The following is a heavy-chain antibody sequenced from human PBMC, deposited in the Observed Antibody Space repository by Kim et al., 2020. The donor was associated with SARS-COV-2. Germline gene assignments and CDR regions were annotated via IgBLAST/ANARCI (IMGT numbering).Heavy chain of an antibody. CDR3: ARHDDTYYYYYGMDV. CDR1: GGSISSSSYY. CDR2: IYYSGST. V-gene: IGHV4-39*01. Sequence: SETLSLTCTVSGGSISSSSYYWGWFRQPPGKGLEWIGSIYYSGSTYYNPSLKSRVTISVDTSKNQFSLKLSSVTAADTAVYYCARHDDTYYYYYGMDVWGQGTTVTVSS. J-gene: IGHJ6*02.